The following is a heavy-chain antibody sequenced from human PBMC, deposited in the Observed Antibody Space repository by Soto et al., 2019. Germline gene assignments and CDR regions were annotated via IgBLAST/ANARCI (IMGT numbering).Heavy chain of an antibody. V-gene: IGHV5-10-1*03. CDR3: ARRGSSSSFFYDS. Sequence: EVQLAQSGAEVKKPGESLRISCQGSGYSFTSSWISWVRQMPGEGLEWMGRIDPSDSYINYSPSFQGRVTISADKSISTAYLQWSSLKASDTAMYYCARRGSSSSFFYDSWGQGTLVTVSS. CDR1: GYSFTSSW. J-gene: IGHJ4*02. D-gene: IGHD6-6*01. CDR2: IDPSDSYI.